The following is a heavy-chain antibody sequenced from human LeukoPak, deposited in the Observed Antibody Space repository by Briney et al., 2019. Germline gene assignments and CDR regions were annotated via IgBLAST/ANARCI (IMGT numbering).Heavy chain of an antibody. V-gene: IGHV5-51*01. CDR2: VYPGDSDT. CDR3: ARVAGISDY. J-gene: IGHJ4*02. Sequence: GESLQISCQGSGYNFTTFWIGWVRQMPGKGLEWMGIVYPGDSDTRYSPSFQGRVTISADKSISTAYLQWSSLEASDTAIYYCARVAGISDYWGQGTLVTVSS. D-gene: IGHD6-19*01. CDR1: GYNFTTFW.